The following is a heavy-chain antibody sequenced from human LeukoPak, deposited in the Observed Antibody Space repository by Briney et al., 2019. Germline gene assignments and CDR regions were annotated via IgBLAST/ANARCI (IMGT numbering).Heavy chain of an antibody. V-gene: IGHV4-30-4*07. Sequence: SETLSLTCAVSGDSISSGAYSWSWIRQPPGKGLEWIGYIYHSGSTYYNPSLKGRVTISVDTSKNQFSLKLSSVTAADTAVYYCARVRGYSYGYPDYWGQGTLVTVSS. CDR3: ARVRGYSYGYPDY. CDR2: IYHSGST. D-gene: IGHD5-18*01. J-gene: IGHJ4*02. CDR1: GDSISSGAYS.